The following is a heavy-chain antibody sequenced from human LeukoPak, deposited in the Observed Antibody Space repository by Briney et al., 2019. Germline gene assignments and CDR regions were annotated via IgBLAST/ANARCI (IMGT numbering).Heavy chain of an antibody. V-gene: IGHV3-7*01. Sequence: GGSLRLSCVASGFTFGHHFMSWVRQAPGGGLEWVANINPDGSIKFHADSVKGRFTISRDNARNSLYLQMNSLRAEDTAVYYCARDRGGSYSAIDYWGQGTLVTVSS. CDR1: GFTFGHHF. D-gene: IGHD1-26*01. CDR2: INPDGSIK. CDR3: ARDRGGSYSAIDY. J-gene: IGHJ4*02.